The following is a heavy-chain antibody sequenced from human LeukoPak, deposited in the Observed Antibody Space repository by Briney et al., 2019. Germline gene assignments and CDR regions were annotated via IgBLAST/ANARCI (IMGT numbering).Heavy chain of an antibody. J-gene: IGHJ6*02. CDR2: IYSGGST. Sequence: GGSLRLSCAASAFSVSSNYMGWVRQAPGKGLEWVSVIYSGGSTYYADSVKGRFTISRDKSKNTVYPQMNSLSAEDTAIYYCARVASTSPYFYGMDVWGQGTTVTVSS. CDR1: AFSVSSNY. CDR3: ARVASTSPYFYGMDV. V-gene: IGHV3-53*01.